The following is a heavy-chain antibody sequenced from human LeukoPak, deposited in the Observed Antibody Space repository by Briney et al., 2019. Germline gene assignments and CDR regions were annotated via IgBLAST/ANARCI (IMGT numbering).Heavy chain of an antibody. V-gene: IGHV3-9*01. CDR3: HGAAPGIPFDY. CDR1: GFTFDDYA. D-gene: IGHD6-13*01. J-gene: IGHJ4*02. Sequence: PGRSLRLSCAASGFTFDDYAMHWVRQAPGKGLEWVSGISWNSGSIGYADSVKGRFTISRDNAKNSLYLQMNSLRAEDTALYYCHGAAPGIPFDYWGQGTLVTVSS. CDR2: ISWNSGSI.